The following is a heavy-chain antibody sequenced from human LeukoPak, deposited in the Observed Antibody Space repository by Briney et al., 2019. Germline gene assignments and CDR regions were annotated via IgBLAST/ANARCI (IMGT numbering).Heavy chain of an antibody. Sequence: PSETLSLTCTVSGGSLSSYYWSWIRQPPGKGLEWIGYNSYSGSTNYNPSLKSRVTISLDTSKNQFSLKLSSVTAADTAVYYCAQNWGSYAFDIWGQGTMVTVSS. V-gene: IGHV4-59*01. D-gene: IGHD7-27*01. CDR3: AQNWGSYAFDI. CDR1: GGSLSSYY. CDR2: NSYSGST. J-gene: IGHJ3*02.